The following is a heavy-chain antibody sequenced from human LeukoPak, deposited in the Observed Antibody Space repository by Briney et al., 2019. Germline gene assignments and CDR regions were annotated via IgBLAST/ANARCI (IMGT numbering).Heavy chain of an antibody. V-gene: IGHV3-21*01. CDR1: GFTFSSYS. Sequence: GGSLRLSCAASGFTFSSYSTNWVRQAPGKGLEWVSSISSSSSYIYYADSVKGRFTISRDNAKNSLYLQMNSLRAEDTAVYYCARCCDSSGYYYSDYWGQGTLVTVSS. CDR2: ISSSSSYI. D-gene: IGHD3-22*01. CDR3: ARCCDSSGYYYSDY. J-gene: IGHJ4*02.